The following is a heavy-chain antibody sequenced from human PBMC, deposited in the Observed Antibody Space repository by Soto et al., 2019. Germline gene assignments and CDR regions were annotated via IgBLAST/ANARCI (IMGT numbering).Heavy chain of an antibody. J-gene: IGHJ3*02. Sequence: PGGSLRLSCAASGFTFSSYGMHWVRQAPGKGLEWVAVISYDGSNKYYADSVKGRFTISRDNSKNTLYLQMNSLRAEDTAVYYSAKGERDGKAAEEDVFDIWGQATMVTVSS. CDR2: ISYDGSNK. CDR3: AKGERDGKAAEEDVFDI. CDR1: GFTFSSYG. D-gene: IGHD6-13*01. V-gene: IGHV3-30*18.